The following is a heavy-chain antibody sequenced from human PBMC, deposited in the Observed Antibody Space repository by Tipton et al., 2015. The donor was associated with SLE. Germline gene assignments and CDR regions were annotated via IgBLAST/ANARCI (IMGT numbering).Heavy chain of an antibody. Sequence: LRLSCTVSGGSISSGGYYWSWIRQHPGKGLEWIGYIYYSGSTYYNPSLKSRVTISVDTSKNQFSLKLSSVTAADTAVYYCARGWWFDPWGQGTLVTVSS. CDR3: ARGWWFDP. J-gene: IGHJ5*02. V-gene: IGHV4-31*02. CDR2: IYYSGST. D-gene: IGHD6-19*01. CDR1: GGSISSGGYY.